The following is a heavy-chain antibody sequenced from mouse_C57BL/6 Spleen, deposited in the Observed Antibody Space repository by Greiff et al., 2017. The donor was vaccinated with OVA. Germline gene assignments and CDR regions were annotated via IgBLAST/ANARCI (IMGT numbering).Heavy chain of an antibody. J-gene: IGHJ4*01. CDR1: GYTFTSYW. CDR3: ARRGLHYSNYDYAMDY. D-gene: IGHD2-5*01. Sequence: VQLQQPGAELVKPGASVKLSCKASGYTFTSYWMHWVKQRPGRGLEWIGRIDPNSGGTKYNEKFKSKATLTVDKPSSTAYMQLSSLTSEDSAVYDCARRGLHYSNYDYAMDYWGQGTSVTVSS. CDR2: IDPNSGGT. V-gene: IGHV1-72*01.